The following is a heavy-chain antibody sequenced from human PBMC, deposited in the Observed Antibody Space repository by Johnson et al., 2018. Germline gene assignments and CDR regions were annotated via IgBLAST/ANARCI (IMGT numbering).Heavy chain of an antibody. Sequence: VQLQESGGGLVQPGGSLRLSCAASGFNLSNYWIHWVRQAPGKGLEWVSRINSGVGSTSYAESVKGRFNISRDTATNIVFLQMNSLRDEETAVFYWARESNFDRSGYVGGYDAFDMWGQGTAVTVSS. J-gene: IGHJ3*02. CDR1: GFNLSNYW. CDR2: INSGVGST. CDR3: ARESNFDRSGYVGGYDAFDM. D-gene: IGHD3-22*01. V-gene: IGHV3-74*01.